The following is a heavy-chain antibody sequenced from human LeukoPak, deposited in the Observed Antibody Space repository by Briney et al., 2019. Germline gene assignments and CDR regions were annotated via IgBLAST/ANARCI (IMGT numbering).Heavy chain of an antibody. D-gene: IGHD3-22*01. CDR1: GYTFTGYY. CDR3: ARDLNSGYYYDLGWFDP. Sequence: ASVKVSCKASGYTFTGYYMHWVRQAPGQGLEWMGWINPNSGGINYAQKFQGRVTMTRDTSISTAYMELSRLRSDDTAVYYCARDLNSGYYYDLGWFDPWGQGTLVTVSS. J-gene: IGHJ5*02. CDR2: INPNSGGI. V-gene: IGHV1-2*02.